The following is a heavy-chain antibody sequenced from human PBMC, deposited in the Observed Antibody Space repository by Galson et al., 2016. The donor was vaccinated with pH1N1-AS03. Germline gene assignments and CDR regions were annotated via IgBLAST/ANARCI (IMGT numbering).Heavy chain of an antibody. V-gene: IGHV4-59*12. CDR1: GGSFSGYS. J-gene: IGHJ5*02. Sequence: TLSLTCAVYGGSFSGYSCSWIRQPPGKGLEWIGSIYYTGSSYYDPSLKSRVIISVDTSKNQFSLKLSSVTAADTAVYFCAKTKLSPGVNWFDPWGQGKMVTVSS. CDR2: IYYTGSS. D-gene: IGHD2-8*01. CDR3: AKTKLSPGVNWFDP.